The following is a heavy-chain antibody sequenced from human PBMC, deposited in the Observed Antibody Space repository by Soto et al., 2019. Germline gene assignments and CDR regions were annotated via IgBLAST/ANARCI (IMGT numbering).Heavy chain of an antibody. CDR2: MYYSGIT. V-gene: IGHV4-61*01. D-gene: IGHD1-26*01. CDR1: GAPVSSATHF. Sequence: QVQLQESGPGLVKPSETLSLTCTVSGAPVSSATHFWTWIRQPPGKGLVWIGYMYYSGITNSNPALKSRVTLSVDRSRNQFSLSLNSVTAADTAVYYCAREDMSGTYYFDYWGPGMQVTVSS. J-gene: IGHJ4*02. CDR3: AREDMSGTYYFDY.